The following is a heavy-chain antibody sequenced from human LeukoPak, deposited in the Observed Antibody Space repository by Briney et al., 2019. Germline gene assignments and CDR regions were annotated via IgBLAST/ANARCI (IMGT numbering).Heavy chain of an antibody. V-gene: IGHV4-30-4*08. CDR2: IYYSGST. CDR1: GGSISSGDYY. J-gene: IGHJ3*02. CDR3: ARQGPDTLNYYDSSGSTAFDI. Sequence: SETLSLTCTVSGGSISSGDYYWSWIRQPPGKGLEWIGYIYYSGSTYYNPSLKSRVTISVDTSKNQFSLKLSSVTAADTAVYYCARQGPDTLNYYDSSGSTAFDIWGQGTMVTVSS. D-gene: IGHD3-22*01.